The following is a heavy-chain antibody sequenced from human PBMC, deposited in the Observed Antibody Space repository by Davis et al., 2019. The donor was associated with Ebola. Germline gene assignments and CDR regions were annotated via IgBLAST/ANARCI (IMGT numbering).Heavy chain of an antibody. V-gene: IGHV1-2*02. Sequence: ASVKVSCNTSGYRFSGYSLHWVRQAPGQGLEWMGWIDPNSGDTKHEQKFQGRVTMTRDTSTTTAYMELSGLTSDDTAVYFCARDRRPARDYVCDYWGQGTLVTVTS. D-gene: IGHD3-16*01. J-gene: IGHJ4*02. CDR2: IDPNSGDT. CDR3: ARDRRPARDYVCDY. CDR1: GYRFSGYS.